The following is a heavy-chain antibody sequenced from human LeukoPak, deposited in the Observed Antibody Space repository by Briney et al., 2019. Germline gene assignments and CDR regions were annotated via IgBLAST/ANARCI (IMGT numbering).Heavy chain of an antibody. CDR3: ARHPRGRGIMDY. CDR2: VYSSGST. CDR1: GGSISSGSYY. V-gene: IGHV4-61*02. Sequence: PSETLSLTCIVSGGSISSGSYYWGWIRQPAGKGLEWIGRVYSSGSTNHNPSLKSRVTISVDTSKNQFSLKLSSVTAADTAVYYCARHPRGRGIMDYWGQGTLVTVSS. J-gene: IGHJ4*02. D-gene: IGHD3-16*01.